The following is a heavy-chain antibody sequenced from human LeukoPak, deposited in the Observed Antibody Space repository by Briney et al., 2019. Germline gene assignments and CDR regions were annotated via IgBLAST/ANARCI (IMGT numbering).Heavy chain of an antibody. Sequence: GGSLRLSCVASGFTFRDYVMSWVRQAPGKGLEWVSYISSSGTTIYYADSVKGRFTISRDNAKNSLYLQMNSLRAEDTAVYYCARRYCSSTSCLIDYWGQGTLVTVSS. D-gene: IGHD2-2*01. CDR3: ARRYCSSTSCLIDY. CDR2: ISSSGTTI. J-gene: IGHJ4*02. V-gene: IGHV3-11*04. CDR1: GFTFRDYV.